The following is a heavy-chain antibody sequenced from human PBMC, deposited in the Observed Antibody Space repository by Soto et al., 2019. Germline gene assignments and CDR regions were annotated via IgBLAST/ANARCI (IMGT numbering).Heavy chain of an antibody. J-gene: IGHJ4*02. V-gene: IGHV4-34*01. D-gene: IGHD6-13*01. Sequence: PPGKGLEWIGETNHRGSTNHNPSLKSRVTISVDTSKNQFSLKLSYVTAEDTAVYYCASIAAAGRGYWGQGTLVTVSS. CDR3: ASIAAAGRGY. CDR2: TNHRGST.